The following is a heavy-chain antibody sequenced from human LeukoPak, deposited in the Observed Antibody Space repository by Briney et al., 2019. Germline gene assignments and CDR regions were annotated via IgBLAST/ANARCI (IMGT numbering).Heavy chain of an antibody. V-gene: IGHV4-39*07. J-gene: IGHJ4*02. Sequence: PAETLSLTCTVSGGSINTNSYYWVWIRQPPGKGLEWIGTTYYTGSSFYNPSLKSRVTISVDTSKNQFSLKLSSVTAADTAVYYCARGQFGGWSLPFDYWGQGTLVTVSS. CDR1: GGSINTNSYY. CDR3: ARGQFGGWSLPFDY. D-gene: IGHD6-19*01. CDR2: TYYTGSS.